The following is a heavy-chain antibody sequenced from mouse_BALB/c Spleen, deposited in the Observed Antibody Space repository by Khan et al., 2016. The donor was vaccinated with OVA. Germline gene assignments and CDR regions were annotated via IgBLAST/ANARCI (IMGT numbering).Heavy chain of an antibody. CDR1: GYKFTDYV. Sequence: VKLQQSGPELVKPGASVKMSCKASGYKFTDYVISWVKQRTGQGLEWIGDIYPGSGTTYYNETFEGKATLTADKTSNTAYMQFRSLTSEDAAVYFCARSYDNDGAWFVYWGQGTLVTVAA. J-gene: IGHJ3*01. V-gene: IGHV1-77*01. D-gene: IGHD2-4*01. CDR3: ARSYDNDGAWFVY. CDR2: IYPGSGTT.